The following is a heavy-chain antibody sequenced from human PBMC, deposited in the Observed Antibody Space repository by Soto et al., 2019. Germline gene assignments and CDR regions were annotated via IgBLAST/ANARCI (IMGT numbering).Heavy chain of an antibody. J-gene: IGHJ4*02. CDR2: ISYDGSNK. V-gene: IGHV3-30-3*01. CDR1: GFNFRDYA. Sequence: PGGSLRLSCAASGFNFRDYAMNWVRQAPGKGLEWLAVISYDGSNKYYADSVKGRYTISRDSSKNTLYLQLNSLRAEDTAVYYCARADREVIAATPCDYWGQGTLVTVSS. CDR3: ARADREVIAATPCDY. D-gene: IGHD2-15*01.